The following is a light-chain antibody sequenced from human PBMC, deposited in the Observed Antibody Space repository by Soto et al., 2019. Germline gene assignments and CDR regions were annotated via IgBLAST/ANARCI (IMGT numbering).Light chain of an antibody. CDR3: QHSYNTPLT. V-gene: IGKV1-39*01. Sequence: DIQMTQSPSSLSASVGDRVTITCRASQSISTNLNWYQQQPGKVPKLLIFDASRLHTGVPSRFSGGGSETYFTLTISSLQPEDFANYYCQHSYNTPLTFGGGTRV. CDR2: DAS. J-gene: IGKJ4*01. CDR1: QSISTN.